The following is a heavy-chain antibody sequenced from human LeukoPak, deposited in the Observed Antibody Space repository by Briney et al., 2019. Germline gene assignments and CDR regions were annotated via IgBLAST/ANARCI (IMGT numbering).Heavy chain of an antibody. CDR3: AREFYGGYYFAY. V-gene: IGHV3-66*01. CDR2: IYSGGST. J-gene: IGHJ4*02. Sequence: GGSLRLSCAASGFTVSSNYMSWVRQAPGKGLEWVAVIYSGGSTYYADSVKGRCTISRDNSKNTLYLQMNSLRAEDTAVYYCAREFYGGYYFAYWGQGTLVTVSS. CDR1: GFTVSSNY. D-gene: IGHD4-17*01.